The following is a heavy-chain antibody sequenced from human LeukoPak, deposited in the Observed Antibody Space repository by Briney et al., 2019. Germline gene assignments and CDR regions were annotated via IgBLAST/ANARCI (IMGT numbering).Heavy chain of an antibody. J-gene: IGHJ5*02. CDR2: IYSGGST. Sequence: SETLSLTCSVSGVSISSYYWTWLRLPAGKGLERIGRIYSGGSTNYNPSLKSRVTMSVDTSKNQFSLRLTSVTAADTAVYYCAREFYYYDSSGDNWFDPWGQGTLVTVSS. CDR1: GVSISSYY. V-gene: IGHV4-4*07. CDR3: AREFYYYDSSGDNWFDP. D-gene: IGHD3-22*01.